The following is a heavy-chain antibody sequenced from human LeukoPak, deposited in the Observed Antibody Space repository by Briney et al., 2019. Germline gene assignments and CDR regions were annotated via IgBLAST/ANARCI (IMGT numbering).Heavy chain of an antibody. CDR3: ARILDSAWGELGY. CDR1: GFTFSSYG. J-gene: IGHJ4*02. V-gene: IGHV3-30*02. CDR2: IRYDGSNK. D-gene: IGHD6-19*01. Sequence: GGSLRLSCAASGFTFSSYGMHRARQAPGKGLEWVAFIRYDGSNKYYADSVKGRFTISRDNSKNTLYLQMNSLRAEDTAVYYCARILDSAWGELGYWGQGTLVTVSS.